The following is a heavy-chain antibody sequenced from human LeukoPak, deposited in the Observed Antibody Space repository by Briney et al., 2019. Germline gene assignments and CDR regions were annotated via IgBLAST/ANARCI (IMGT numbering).Heavy chain of an antibody. Sequence: GASVKVPCKASGYTFTSYGISWVRQAPGQGLEWMGWINPNSGGTNYAQKFQGWVTMTRDTSISTAYMELSRLRSDDTAVYYCARDPGYSGYELGFDYWGQGTLVTVSS. J-gene: IGHJ4*02. CDR2: INPNSGGT. CDR1: GYTFTSYG. V-gene: IGHV1-2*04. CDR3: ARDPGYSGYELGFDY. D-gene: IGHD5-12*01.